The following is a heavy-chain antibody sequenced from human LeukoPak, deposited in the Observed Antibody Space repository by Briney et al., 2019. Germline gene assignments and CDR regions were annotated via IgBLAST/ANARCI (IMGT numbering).Heavy chain of an antibody. CDR3: AKGPLIEVAGATWEY. D-gene: IGHD6-19*01. J-gene: IGHJ4*02. Sequence: SVKVSCKASGGTFSSYAISWVRQAPGQGLEWMGGIIPIFGTANYAQKFQGRVTITTDESTSTAYVELSSLRSEDTAVYYCAKGPLIEVAGATWEYWGQGTLVTVSS. CDR1: GGTFSSYA. V-gene: IGHV1-69*05. CDR2: IIPIFGTA.